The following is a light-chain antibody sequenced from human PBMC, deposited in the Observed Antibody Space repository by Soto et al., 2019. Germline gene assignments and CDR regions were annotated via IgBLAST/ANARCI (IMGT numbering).Light chain of an antibody. V-gene: IGLV2-14*01. CDR1: TSDVGRYNY. Sequence: QSALTQPASVSGSPGQSITISCTGPTSDVGRYNYVSWYQQHPGKAPKLIIYDVSNRPSGVSNRFSGSKSGNTASLTISGLQAEDEADYYCNSYTSSRTYVFGTGTKVTVL. CDR2: DVS. J-gene: IGLJ1*01. CDR3: NSYTSSRTYV.